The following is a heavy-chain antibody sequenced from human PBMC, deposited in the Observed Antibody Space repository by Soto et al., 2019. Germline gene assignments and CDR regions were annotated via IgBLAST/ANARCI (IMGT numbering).Heavy chain of an antibody. CDR2: IYHSGST. CDR3: AKSLDDWFDP. CDR1: GGSISSGGYS. D-gene: IGHD1-26*01. V-gene: IGHV4-30-2*01. J-gene: IGHJ5*02. Sequence: SETLSLTCAVSGGSISSGGYSWSWIRQPPGKGLEWIGYIYHSGSTYYNPSLKSRVTISVDRSKNQFSLKLSSVAAADTAVYYCAKSLDDWFDPWGQGTLVTVSS.